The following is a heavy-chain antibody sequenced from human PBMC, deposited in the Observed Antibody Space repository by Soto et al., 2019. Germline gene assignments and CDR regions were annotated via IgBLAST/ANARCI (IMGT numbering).Heavy chain of an antibody. Sequence: QVQLVESGGGVVQPGGSLRLSCAASGFTFSSYAMHWVRQAPGKGLEWVAVISYDGSNKYYADSVKGRFTISRDNSKNTLYLQMNSLRAEDTAVYYCARDNVGAHEWYFDYWGQGTLVTVSS. CDR1: GFTFSSYA. CDR2: ISYDGSNK. CDR3: ARDNVGAHEWYFDY. J-gene: IGHJ4*02. D-gene: IGHD1-26*01. V-gene: IGHV3-30-3*01.